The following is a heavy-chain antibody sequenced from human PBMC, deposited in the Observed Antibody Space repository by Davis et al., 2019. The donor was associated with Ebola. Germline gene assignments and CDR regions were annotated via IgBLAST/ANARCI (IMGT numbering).Heavy chain of an antibody. CDR1: GGTFSSYA. Sequence: SVKVSCKASGGTFSSYAISWVRQAPGQGLEWMGGIIPIFGTANYAQKFQGRVTITADESTSTAYMELSSLRSEDTAVYYCARVKGGIRFLKWLPNDYWGQGTLVTVSS. D-gene: IGHD3-3*01. CDR3: ARVKGGIRFLKWLPNDY. CDR2: IIPIFGTA. V-gene: IGHV1-69*13. J-gene: IGHJ4*02.